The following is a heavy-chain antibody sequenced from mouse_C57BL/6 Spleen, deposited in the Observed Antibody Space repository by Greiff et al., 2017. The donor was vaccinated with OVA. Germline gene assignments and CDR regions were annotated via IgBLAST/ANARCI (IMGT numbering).Heavy chain of an antibody. CDR1: GYTFTSYW. Sequence: VQLQQSGAELVKPGASVKMSCKASGYTFTSYWITWVKQRPGQGLEWIGDIYPGSGSTNYNEKFKSKATLTVDTSSSTAYMQLSSLTSEDSAVYYCAREGDYYGSSYNYYAMDYWGQGTSVTVSS. D-gene: IGHD1-1*01. CDR3: AREGDYYGSSYNYYAMDY. CDR2: IYPGSGST. J-gene: IGHJ4*01. V-gene: IGHV1-55*01.